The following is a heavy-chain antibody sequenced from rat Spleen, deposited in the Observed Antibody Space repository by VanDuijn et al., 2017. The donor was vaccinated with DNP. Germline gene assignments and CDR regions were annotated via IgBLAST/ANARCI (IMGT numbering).Heavy chain of an antibody. CDR3: ARHVLPLRVWDY. Sequence: EVQLVESGGGLVQPGRSLKLSCAASGFTFSDYYMAWVRQAPTKGLEWVEYISYDGGSTYNGDSVKGRFTISRDNAKSTLYLQMNSLRSEDMATYYCARHVLPLRVWDYWGQGVMVTVSS. V-gene: IGHV5-22*01. CDR2: ISYDGGST. J-gene: IGHJ2*01. CDR1: GFTFSDYY. D-gene: IGHD1-4*01.